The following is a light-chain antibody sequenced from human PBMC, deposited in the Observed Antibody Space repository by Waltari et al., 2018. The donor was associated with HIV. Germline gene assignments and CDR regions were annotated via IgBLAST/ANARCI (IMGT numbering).Light chain of an antibody. V-gene: IGLV2-8*01. Sequence: QSALTQPPSASGSPGQSVTISCTGKTSDVGAYNYVSWYHQHPGKAPKLMIYEVFKLPSGVPDRFSGSKSGNTASLTVSGLQAEDEADYYCTSYAGRNTFVFGGGTKLTVL. CDR2: EVF. J-gene: IGLJ2*01. CDR1: TSDVGAYNY. CDR3: TSYAGRNTFV.